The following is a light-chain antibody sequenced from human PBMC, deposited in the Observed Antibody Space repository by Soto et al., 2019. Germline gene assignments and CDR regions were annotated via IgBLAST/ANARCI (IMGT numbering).Light chain of an antibody. J-gene: IGKJ5*01. V-gene: IGKV3-11*01. Sequence: EVVLTQSPVTLSLSPVEIATLSCRASQSFRGLLAWYQQKPGQPPRLPIYDAYNMATGIPPRFSGSVSGTDFTLTISSLEPEDSAVYYCQQRHMWPITFGQGTRLDIK. CDR3: QQRHMWPIT. CDR1: QSFRGL. CDR2: DAY.